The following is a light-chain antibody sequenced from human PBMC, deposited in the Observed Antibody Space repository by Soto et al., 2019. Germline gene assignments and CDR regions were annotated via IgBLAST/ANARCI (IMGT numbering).Light chain of an antibody. Sequence: EIELTQSPATLSLSPGETATLSCMASQNVDKFLAWYQQRPGQPPRLLIFDSSNRATGVPVRFSGSGSGTDFTLTISSLEPEDFAVYYCQQRNSWPPTFTFGQGTRLEI. CDR1: QNVDKF. CDR3: QQRNSWPPTFT. V-gene: IGKV3-11*01. CDR2: DSS. J-gene: IGKJ5*01.